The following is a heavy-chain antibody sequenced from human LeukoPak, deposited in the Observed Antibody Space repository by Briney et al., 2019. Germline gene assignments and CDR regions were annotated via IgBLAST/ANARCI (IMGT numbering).Heavy chain of an antibody. CDR2: ISAYNGNT. V-gene: IGHV1-18*01. D-gene: IGHD3-10*01. CDR1: GYTFTSYG. J-gene: IGHJ4*02. CDR3: ARSTLWFGELPSLDY. Sequence: ASVKVSCKASGYTFTSYGISWVRQAPGQGLEWMGWISAYNGNTNYAQKLQGRVTMTTDTSTSTAYMELRSLRSDDTAVYYCARSTLWFGELPSLDYWGQGTLVTVSS.